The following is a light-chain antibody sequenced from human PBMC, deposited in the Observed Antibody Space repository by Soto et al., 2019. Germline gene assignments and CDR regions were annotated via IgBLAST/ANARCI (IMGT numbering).Light chain of an antibody. J-gene: IGLJ1*01. CDR2: QDS. CDR3: QAWDSSTPYL. Sequence: SYELTQPPSVSVSPGQTASITCSGDKLGDKYACWYQQKPGQSPVLVIYQDSKRPSGIPERFSGSNSGNTATLTISGTQAMDAADYHCQAWDSSTPYLFGTGTKLTVL. V-gene: IGLV3-1*01. CDR1: KLGDKY.